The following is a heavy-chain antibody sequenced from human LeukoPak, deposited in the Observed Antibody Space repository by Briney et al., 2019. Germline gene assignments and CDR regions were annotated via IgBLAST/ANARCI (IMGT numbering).Heavy chain of an antibody. CDR1: GYTLTELS. J-gene: IGHJ6*04. D-gene: IGHD3-10*01. Sequence: ASVKVSCKVSGYTLTELSMHWVRQAPGKGLEWMGGFDPEDGETTYAQKFQGRVTMTEDTSTDTAYMELSSLRSEDTAVYYCATVTITMVRGVRYGMDVWGKGTTVTVSS. CDR3: ATVTITMVRGVRYGMDV. V-gene: IGHV1-24*01. CDR2: FDPEDGET.